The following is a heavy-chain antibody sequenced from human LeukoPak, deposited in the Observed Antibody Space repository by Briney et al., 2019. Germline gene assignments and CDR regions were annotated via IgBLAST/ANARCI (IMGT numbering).Heavy chain of an antibody. CDR1: GGSISGYY. D-gene: IGHD3-16*02. V-gene: IGHV4-38-2*02. Sequence: SETLSLTCTVSGGSISGYYWGWIRQPPGKGLEWIGSIYHGGSTYYNPSLKSRVTISVDTSKNQFSLKLSSVTAADTAVYYCARVGTLLGELSLYVDYWGQGTLVTVSS. CDR3: ARVGTLLGELSLYVDY. J-gene: IGHJ4*02. CDR2: IYHGGST.